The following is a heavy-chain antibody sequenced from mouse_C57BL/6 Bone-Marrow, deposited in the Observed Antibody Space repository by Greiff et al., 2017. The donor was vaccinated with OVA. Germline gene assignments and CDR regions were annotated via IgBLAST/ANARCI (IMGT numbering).Heavy chain of an antibody. V-gene: IGHV5-6*01. CDR3: ARHNYYSNYYAMDY. CDR2: ISSGGSYT. J-gene: IGHJ4*01. CDR1: GFTFSSYG. D-gene: IGHD2-5*01. Sequence: EVKLVESGGDLVKPGGSLKLSCAASGFTFSSYGMSWVRQTPDKRLEWVATISSGGSYTYYPDSVKGRFTISRDNAKNTLYLQMSSLKSEDTAMYYWARHNYYSNYYAMDYWGQGTSVTVSS.